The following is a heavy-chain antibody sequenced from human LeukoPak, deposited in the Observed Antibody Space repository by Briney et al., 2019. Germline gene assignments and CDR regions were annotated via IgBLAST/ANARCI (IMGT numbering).Heavy chain of an antibody. D-gene: IGHD4-23*01. V-gene: IGHV3-21*01. CDR1: GFILSSYS. Sequence: GGSLRLSCAASGFILSSYSMNWVRQAPGKGLEWVSSISSSSSYTYYADSVKGRFTVSRDNDKNSLYLEMDNLRAEDTAVYYCARDRGPPTVVTPRLGYWGQGTLVTVSS. CDR3: ARDRGPPTVVTPRLGY. J-gene: IGHJ4*02. CDR2: ISSSSSYT.